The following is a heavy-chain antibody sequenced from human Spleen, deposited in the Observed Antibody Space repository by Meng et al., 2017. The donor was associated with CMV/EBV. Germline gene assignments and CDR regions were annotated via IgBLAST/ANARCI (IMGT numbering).Heavy chain of an antibody. CDR2: IGSSGSTI. D-gene: IGHD2-2*01. J-gene: IGHJ4*02. CDR3: ARSVVVPAATTGLDY. CDR1: GFTFSDYF. Sequence: GESLKISCAASGFTFSDYFMTWIRQAPGKGLEWLSYIGSSGSTIYYADSVKGRFTISRDNSKNTLYLQMNSLRAEDTAVYYCARSVVVPAATTGLDYWGQGTLVTVSS. V-gene: IGHV3-11*04.